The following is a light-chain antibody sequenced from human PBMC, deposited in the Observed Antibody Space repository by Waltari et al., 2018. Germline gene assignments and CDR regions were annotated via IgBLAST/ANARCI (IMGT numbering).Light chain of an antibody. CDR3: QSFDSSLDDYV. Sequence: QSVLTQPPSVAGDPGQRVTIRCTGGSSNIGSYYHVHWLRHLPGTTPNVLSYANNNRPLGVPGRFSGSKSGASASLAITGLQAEDEADYYCQSFDSSLDDYVFGTGTKVTVL. J-gene: IGLJ1*01. CDR1: SSNIGSYYH. CDR2: ANN. V-gene: IGLV1-40*01.